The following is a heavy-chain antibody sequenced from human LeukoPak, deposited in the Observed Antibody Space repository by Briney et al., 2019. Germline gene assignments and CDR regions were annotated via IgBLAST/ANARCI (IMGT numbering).Heavy chain of an antibody. CDR2: VYYSGST. CDR3: ARHGSYDILTGPFDY. CDR1: GGSISSYY. Sequence: PSETLSLTCTVSGGSISSYYWSWIRQPPGKGLEWIGSVYYSGSTYYNPSLKSRVTISVDTSNNQFSLKLSSVTAADTAVYYCARHGSYDILTGPFDYWGQGILVTVSS. D-gene: IGHD3-9*01. V-gene: IGHV4-39*01. J-gene: IGHJ4*02.